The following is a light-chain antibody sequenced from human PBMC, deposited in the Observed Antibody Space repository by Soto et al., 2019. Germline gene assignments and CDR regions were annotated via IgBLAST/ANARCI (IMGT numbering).Light chain of an antibody. Sequence: QSVLTQPPSASRTPGQRVTISCSGSSSNIGSNYVYWYQQLPGTAPKLLIYRNNQRPSGVPDRFSGSKSGTSASLAISGLRSEDEADYYCAAWDDSLSGPVFGTGTKVTV. CDR3: AAWDDSLSGPV. CDR1: SSNIGSNY. V-gene: IGLV1-47*01. CDR2: RNN. J-gene: IGLJ1*01.